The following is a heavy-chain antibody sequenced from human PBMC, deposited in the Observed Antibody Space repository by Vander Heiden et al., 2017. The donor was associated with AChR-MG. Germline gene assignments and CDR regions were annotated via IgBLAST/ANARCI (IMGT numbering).Heavy chain of an antibody. D-gene: IGHD6-13*01. V-gene: IGHV4-39*01. CDR3: ARRITAAEDAFDI. Sequence: QLQLQESGPGLVKPSETLSLTCTVSGGSISSTISYWGWIRQPPGKGLEWMWTIYYSGSTYYNPSLKSRVTISVDTSKNLFSLNLSSVNAADTAMYYCARRITAAEDAFDIWGQGTMVTVSS. J-gene: IGHJ3*02. CDR1: GGSISSTISY. CDR2: IYYSGST.